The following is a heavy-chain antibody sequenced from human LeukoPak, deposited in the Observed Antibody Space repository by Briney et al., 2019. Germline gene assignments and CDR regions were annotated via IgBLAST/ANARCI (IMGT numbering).Heavy chain of an antibody. V-gene: IGHV4-39*01. D-gene: IGHD6-13*01. Sequence: SETLSLTCTVSGGSISSSSYYWGWIRQPPGKGLEWIGSIYYSGSTYYNPSLKSRVTISVDTSKNQFSLKLSSVTAADTAVYYCARHYSKQLREPDYWGQGTLVTVSS. CDR2: IYYSGST. J-gene: IGHJ4*02. CDR3: ARHYSKQLREPDY. CDR1: GGSISSSSYY.